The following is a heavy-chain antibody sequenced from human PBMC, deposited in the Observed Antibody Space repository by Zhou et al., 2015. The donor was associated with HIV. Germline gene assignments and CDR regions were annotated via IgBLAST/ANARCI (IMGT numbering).Heavy chain of an antibody. D-gene: IGHD4-17*01. CDR2: IIPIFGTA. CDR1: GGTFSSYA. J-gene: IGHJ4*02. Sequence: QLQLVQSGAEVKKPGSSVKVSCKASGGTFSSYAISWVRQAPGQGLEWMGGIIPIFGTANYAQKFQGRVTITADESTSTAYMELSSLRSEDTAVYYCARDLLQANPYGDPYWGQGTLVTVSS. CDR3: ARDLLQANPYGDPY. V-gene: IGHV1-69*01.